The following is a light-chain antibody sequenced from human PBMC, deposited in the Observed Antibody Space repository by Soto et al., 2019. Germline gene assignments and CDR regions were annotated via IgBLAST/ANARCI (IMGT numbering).Light chain of an antibody. CDR2: DAS. CDR3: QHRSSWPPMYT. Sequence: EIVLTQSPATLSLSPGDRATLSCRASQSISSYLAWCQQKPGQAPRLLIYDASKRATGVPARFSGSGSGTDFTLAISSLQPEDFAVYYCQHRSSWPPMYTFGQGAKLEIK. CDR1: QSISSY. V-gene: IGKV3-11*01. J-gene: IGKJ2*01.